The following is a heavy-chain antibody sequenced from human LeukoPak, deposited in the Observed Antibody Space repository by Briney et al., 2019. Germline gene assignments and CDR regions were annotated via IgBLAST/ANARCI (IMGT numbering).Heavy chain of an antibody. CDR3: ATSLLCGYRTSCYYTSNEIDAFDI. V-gene: IGHV1-24*01. CDR1: GYTLTELS. J-gene: IGHJ3*02. Sequence: GASVKVSCKVSGYTLTELSMHWVRQAPGKGLEWMGGFDPEDGETIYAQKFQGRVTMTEDTSTDTAYMELSSLRSEDTAVYYCATSLLCGYRTSCYYTSNEIDAFDIWGQGTMVTVSS. D-gene: IGHD2-2*01. CDR2: FDPEDGET.